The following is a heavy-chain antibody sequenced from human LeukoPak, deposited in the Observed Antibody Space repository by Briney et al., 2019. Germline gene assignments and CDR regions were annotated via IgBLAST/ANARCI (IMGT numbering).Heavy chain of an antibody. CDR3: ARPTDYGSGSYYNVYPFDY. V-gene: IGHV4-39*01. D-gene: IGHD3-10*01. CDR2: IYYSGST. Sequence: WIGSIYYSGSTYYNPSLKSRVTISLDTSKNQFSLKLSSVTAADTAVYYCARPTDYGSGSYYNVYPFDYWGQGTLVTVSS. J-gene: IGHJ4*02.